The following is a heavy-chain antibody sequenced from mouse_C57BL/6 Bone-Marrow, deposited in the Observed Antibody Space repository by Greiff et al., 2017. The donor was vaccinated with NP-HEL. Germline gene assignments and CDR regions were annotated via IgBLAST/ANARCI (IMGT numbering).Heavy chain of an antibody. D-gene: IGHD1-1*01. J-gene: IGHJ4*01. CDR2: IDPENGDT. Sequence: VQLKQSGAELVRPGASVKLSCTASGFNIKDDYMHWVKQRPEQGLEWIGWIDPENGDTEYASKFQGKATITADTSSNTAYLQLSSLTSEDTAVYYGTTPVVATRAMDYWGQGTSVTVSS. CDR1: GFNIKDDY. CDR3: TTPVVATRAMDY. V-gene: IGHV14-4*01.